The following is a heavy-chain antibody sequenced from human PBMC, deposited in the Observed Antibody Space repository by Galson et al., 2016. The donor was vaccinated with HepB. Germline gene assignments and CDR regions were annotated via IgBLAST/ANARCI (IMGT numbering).Heavy chain of an antibody. CDR1: GFTFTSYW. V-gene: IGHV3-74*01. J-gene: IGHJ6*04. CDR3: GRVGVIPYYYYGMDV. Sequence: SLRLSCAASGFTFTSYWIHWVRQVPGEGLVWVSRINSDGSSKHYADSVKGRFTISRDNARNTVYLQMNSLSVEDTAVYYCGRVGVIPYYYYGMDVWGKGTMVIVSS. CDR2: INSDGSSK. D-gene: IGHD3-10*01.